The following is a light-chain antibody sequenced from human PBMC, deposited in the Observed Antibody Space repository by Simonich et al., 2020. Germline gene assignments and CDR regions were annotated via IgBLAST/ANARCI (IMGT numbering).Light chain of an antibody. CDR3: HQSSSLPWT. J-gene: IGKJ1*01. CDR2: DAS. V-gene: IGKV6D-21*02. CDR1: QSIDSS. Sequence: EIVLTHYHDIQSGTPKEKDTITCRASQSIDSSLNWYKQKPDKSPKLLSKDASQYILGGPSRFSGSGSGTDFTLTINSLEAEDAAAYYCHQSSSLPWTFGQGTKVEIK.